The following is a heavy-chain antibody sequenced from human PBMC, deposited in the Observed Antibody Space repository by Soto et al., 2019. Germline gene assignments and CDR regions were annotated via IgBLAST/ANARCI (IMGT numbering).Heavy chain of an antibody. V-gene: IGHV3-7*01. CDR1: GFTFSSYW. Sequence: GGSLRLSCAASGFTFSSYWMSWVRQAPGKGLEWVANIKQDGSEKYYVDSVKGRFTISRDNAKNSLYLQMNSLRAEDTAVYYCARALLPSSGSWPFDYWGQGTLVTVSS. CDR3: ARALLPSSGSWPFDY. CDR2: IKQDGSEK. J-gene: IGHJ4*02. D-gene: IGHD3-10*01.